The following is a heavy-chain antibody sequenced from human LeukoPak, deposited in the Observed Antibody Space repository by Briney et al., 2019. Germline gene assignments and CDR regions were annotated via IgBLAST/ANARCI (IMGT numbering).Heavy chain of an antibody. CDR2: ISSSSSYM. J-gene: IGHJ4*02. CDR1: GFTFSSYS. V-gene: IGHV3-21*01. CDR3: ARGVGLHTFDY. D-gene: IGHD5-24*01. Sequence: PGRSLRLSCAASGFTFSSYSMNWVRQAPGKGLEWVSSISSSSSYMYYADSVKGRFTISRDNAKNSLYLQMNSLRAEDTAVYYCARGVGLHTFDYWGQGTLVTVSS.